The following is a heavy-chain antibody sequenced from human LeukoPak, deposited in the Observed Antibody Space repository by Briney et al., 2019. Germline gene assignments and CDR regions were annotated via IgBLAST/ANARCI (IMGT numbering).Heavy chain of an antibody. V-gene: IGHV4-39*07. J-gene: IGHJ3*02. Sequence: SETLSLTCTVSGGSISTANYYWGWVRQPPGKGLEWLGNIFYSGSTYYNPSLKSRVTISVDTSKNQFSLRLSSVTAADTAVYSCARRACSGGSCYSQRGAFDIWGQGTMVTVSS. CDR1: GGSISTANYY. D-gene: IGHD2-15*01. CDR3: ARRACSGGSCYSQRGAFDI. CDR2: IFYSGST.